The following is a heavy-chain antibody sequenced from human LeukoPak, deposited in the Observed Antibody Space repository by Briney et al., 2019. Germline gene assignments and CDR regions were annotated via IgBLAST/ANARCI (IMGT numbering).Heavy chain of an antibody. Sequence: QAGGSLRLSCAASGFTVSSNYMSWVRQAPGKGLEWVSVIYSGGSTYYADSVKGRFTISRDNSKNTLYLQMNSLRAEDTAVYYCARTYSSRWYSPNYFDYWGPGTLVTVSS. CDR1: GFTVSSNY. D-gene: IGHD6-19*01. V-gene: IGHV3-53*01. CDR3: ARTYSSRWYSPNYFDY. J-gene: IGHJ4*02. CDR2: IYSGGST.